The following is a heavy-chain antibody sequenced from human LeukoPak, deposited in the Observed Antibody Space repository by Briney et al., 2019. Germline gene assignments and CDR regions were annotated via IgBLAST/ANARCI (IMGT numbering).Heavy chain of an antibody. CDR2: IKHSGST. Sequence: SETLSLTCAVYGGSFSGYYWSWIRQPPGKGLEWIGEIKHSGSTNYNPSLKSRVTISVDTSKNQFSLKLSSVTAADTAVYYCARGPASIVVVPAGHYYYYMDVWGKGTTVTVS. J-gene: IGHJ6*03. V-gene: IGHV4-34*01. CDR1: GGSFSGYY. CDR3: ARGPASIVVVPAGHYYYYMDV. D-gene: IGHD2-2*01.